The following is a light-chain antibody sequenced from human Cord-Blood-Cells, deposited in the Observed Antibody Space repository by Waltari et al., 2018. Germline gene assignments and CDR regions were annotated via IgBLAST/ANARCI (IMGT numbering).Light chain of an antibody. CDR1: SSAFGSYNL. CDR3: CSYAGSSTNV. J-gene: IGLJ6*01. V-gene: IGLV2-23*01. Sequence: QSALTQPASVSGSPGQSITISCTGTSSAFGSYNLVSWYQQHPGKAPKLMIYEGSKRPSGVSNRFSGSKSGNTASLTISGLQAEDEADYYCCSYAGSSTNVFGSGTKVTVL. CDR2: EGS.